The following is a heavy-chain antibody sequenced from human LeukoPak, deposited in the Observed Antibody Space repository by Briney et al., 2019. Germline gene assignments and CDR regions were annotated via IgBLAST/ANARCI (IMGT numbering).Heavy chain of an antibody. V-gene: IGHV4-30-2*01. CDR3: ARRNSFWSGYYHWFDS. Sequence: SQTLSLTCAVSGGSISSGGYSWSWIRQPPGKGLEWIGYIYHSGSTYYNPSLKSRVTISVDRSKNQFSLKLSSVTAADTAVYYCARRNSFWSGYYHWFDSWGQGTLVTVSS. J-gene: IGHJ5*01. CDR2: IYHSGST. D-gene: IGHD3-3*01. CDR1: GGSISSGGYS.